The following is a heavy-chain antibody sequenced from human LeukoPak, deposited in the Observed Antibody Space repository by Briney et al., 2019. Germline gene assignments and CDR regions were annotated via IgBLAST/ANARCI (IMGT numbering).Heavy chain of an antibody. CDR1: GGALSSYA. J-gene: IGHJ5*02. CDR3: ARDRVVVPAAIGWFDP. CDR2: IIPIFGTA. V-gene: IGHV1-69*13. Sequence: GASVKVSCKASGGALSSYAITWVRQAPGQGLEWIGGIIPIFGTANYAQKFQGRVTITADESTSTAYMELSSLRSEDTAVYYCARDRVVVPAAIGWFDPWGQGTLVTVSS. D-gene: IGHD2-2*02.